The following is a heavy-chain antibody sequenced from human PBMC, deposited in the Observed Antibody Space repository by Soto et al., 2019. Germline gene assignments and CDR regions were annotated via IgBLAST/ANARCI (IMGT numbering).Heavy chain of an antibody. D-gene: IGHD2-21*02. CDR2: INPGGGVT. J-gene: IGHJ5*02. CDR1: GYTLTSFY. Sequence: ASVKVSCKASGYTLTSFYMHWVRQAPGQGLEWMGMINPGGGVTSYAQKFEGRVTLTRDTSTSTVYMELRSLRFEDTAVYYCARQKRIAVVTARGYFDPWGQGTLVTVSS. CDR3: ARQKRIAVVTARGYFDP. V-gene: IGHV1-46*01.